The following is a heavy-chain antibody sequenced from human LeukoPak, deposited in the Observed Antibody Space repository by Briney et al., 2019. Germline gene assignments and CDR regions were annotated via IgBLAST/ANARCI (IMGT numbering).Heavy chain of an antibody. CDR2: IKEGGSDK. CDR1: GFTVSNRW. CDR3: ATDPFEH. J-gene: IGHJ1*01. V-gene: IGHV3-7*01. Sequence: TGGSLRLSCEASGFTVSNRWMTWVRQAPGKGLEWVATIKEGGSDKFYVDSVKGRFTISEDNAKNSLFLQMNSLRPEDTAVYYCATDPFEHWGQGTRVTVSS.